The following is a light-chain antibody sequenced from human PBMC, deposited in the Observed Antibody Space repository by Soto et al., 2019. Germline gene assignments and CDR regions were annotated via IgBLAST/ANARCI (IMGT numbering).Light chain of an antibody. CDR1: QSISSW. Sequence: DIQMTQSPSTLSASVGDRVTITCRASQSISSWLAWYHQKPGMAPKLLISDAYTLESGVPSRFSGSGSGPEFTLTISSLQPDDFGTYYCQQYNSFAWTFGQGTKVDNK. J-gene: IGKJ1*01. CDR3: QQYNSFAWT. V-gene: IGKV1-5*01. CDR2: DAY.